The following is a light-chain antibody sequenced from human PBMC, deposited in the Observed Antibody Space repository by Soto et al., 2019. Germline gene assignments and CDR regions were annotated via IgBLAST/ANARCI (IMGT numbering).Light chain of an antibody. CDR3: QKYNSAPRT. J-gene: IGKJ1*01. CDR1: QGISNY. Sequence: DMQMTQSPSSLSASVGDRVTITCRASQGISNYLAWYQQKPGKVPKLLIYAASTLQSGVPSRFSGSGSGTDFTLTISSLPPEDVATYYCQKYNSAPRTFGQGTQVEIK. V-gene: IGKV1-27*01. CDR2: AAS.